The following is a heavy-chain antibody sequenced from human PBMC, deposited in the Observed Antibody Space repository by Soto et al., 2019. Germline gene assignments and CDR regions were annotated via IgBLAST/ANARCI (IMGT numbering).Heavy chain of an antibody. Sequence: SETLSLTCTVSGGSISSYYWSWIWQPPGKGLEWIGYIYYSGSTNYNPSLKSRVTISVDTSKNQFSLKLSSVTAADTAVYYCARQESGEYFHHWGQGTLVSVSS. V-gene: IGHV4-59*08. J-gene: IGHJ1*01. CDR1: GGSISSYY. CDR2: IYYSGST. CDR3: ARQESGEYFHH.